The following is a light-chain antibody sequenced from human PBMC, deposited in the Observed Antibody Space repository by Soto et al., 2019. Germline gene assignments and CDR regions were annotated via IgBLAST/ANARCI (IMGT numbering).Light chain of an antibody. J-gene: IGKJ5*01. CDR1: QSVSSN. CDR3: QQYNNWPPLT. Sequence: EIVMTQSPAPLSVSPGERATLSCRASQSVSSNLAWYQQKPGQAPRLLIYGASTRATGIPARFSGSGSGTEFTLTISSLQSEDFAVYYCQQYNNWPPLTFGQGTRL. CDR2: GAS. V-gene: IGKV3-15*01.